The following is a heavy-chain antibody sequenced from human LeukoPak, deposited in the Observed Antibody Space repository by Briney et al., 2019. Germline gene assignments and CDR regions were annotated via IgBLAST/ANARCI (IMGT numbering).Heavy chain of an antibody. V-gene: IGHV1-46*01. J-gene: IGHJ4*02. CDR3: ARAITMIVVVIGY. CDR1: GYTFTSYY. D-gene: IGHD3-22*01. Sequence: ASVNVSCKASGYTFTSYYMHWVRQAPGQRREWMGIINASGGSTSYAQKFQGRVTMTRDTSTSTVYMELSSLRSEDTAVYYCARAITMIVVVIGYWGQGTLVTVSS. CDR2: INASGGST.